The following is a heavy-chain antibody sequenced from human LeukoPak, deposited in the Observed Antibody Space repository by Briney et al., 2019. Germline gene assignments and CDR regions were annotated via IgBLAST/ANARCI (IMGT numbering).Heavy chain of an antibody. V-gene: IGHV3-33*06. CDR1: GFTFSSYA. D-gene: IGHD5-12*01. J-gene: IGHJ4*02. Sequence: PGRSLRLSCAASGFTFSSYAMHWVRQAPGKGLEWVAVIWYDGSSKYYADSVKGRFTISRDNSKNTLYLQMNSLRAEDTAVYYCAKDHLIVATTDLDYWGQGTLVTVSS. CDR2: IWYDGSSK. CDR3: AKDHLIVATTDLDY.